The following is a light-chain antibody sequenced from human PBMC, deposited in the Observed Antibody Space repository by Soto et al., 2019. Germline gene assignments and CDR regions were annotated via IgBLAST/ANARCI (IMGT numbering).Light chain of an antibody. J-gene: IGKJ4*01. CDR2: AAS. CDR3: QQYDSYPLT. CDR1: QGISSS. Sequence: AIRMTQSPSSLSSSTGDRVTITCRASQGISSSLDWYQQKPGKAPKLLINAASTLQSGVPSRFSGSGSGTDFTLTISCLQSEDFATYYCQQYDSYPLTFGRGTKVEIK. V-gene: IGKV1-8*01.